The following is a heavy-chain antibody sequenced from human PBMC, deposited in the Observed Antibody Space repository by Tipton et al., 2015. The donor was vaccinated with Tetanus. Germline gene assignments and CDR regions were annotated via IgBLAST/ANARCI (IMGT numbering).Heavy chain of an antibody. D-gene: IGHD3-3*01. V-gene: IGHV4-59*08. CDR3: ARHTNFWSGYYIVY. J-gene: IGHJ4*02. CDR2: IYYSGST. CDR1: GGSISSYY. Sequence: TLSLTCTVSGGSISSYYWSWIRQPPGKGLEWIGYIYYSGSTNYTPPLKSRVTISVDTSKNQFSLKLSSVTAADTAVYYCARHTNFWSGYYIVYWGQGTLVTVSS.